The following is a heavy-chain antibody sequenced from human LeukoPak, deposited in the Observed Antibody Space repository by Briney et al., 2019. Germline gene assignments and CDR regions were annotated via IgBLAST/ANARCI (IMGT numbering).Heavy chain of an antibody. CDR2: INPSGGST. D-gene: IGHD3-3*01. CDR3: ARGLLINNDFWSGYLDDAFDI. J-gene: IGHJ3*02. V-gene: IGHV1-46*01. Sequence: ASVKVSCKASGYTFTSYYMHWVRQAPGQGLEWMGIINPSGGSTSYAQKFQGRVTMTRDTSTSTVYMELSSLRSEDTAVYYCARGLLINNDFWSGYLDDAFDIWGQGTMVTVSS. CDR1: GYTFTSYY.